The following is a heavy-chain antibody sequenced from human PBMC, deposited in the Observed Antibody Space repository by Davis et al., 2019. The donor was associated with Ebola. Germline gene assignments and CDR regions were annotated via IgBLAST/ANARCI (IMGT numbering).Heavy chain of an antibody. CDR2: ITFTSEFI. CDR1: GFTFRNYA. J-gene: IGHJ3*01. V-gene: IGHV3-21*01. CDR3: ATSYSGSSTAFDV. D-gene: IGHD6-6*01. Sequence: GGSLRLSCPASGFTFRNYAMNWFRQAPGKGLEWVSSITFTSEFIYYADAVKGRFTISRDNAKNSLYLQMNSLRAEDTAVYYCATSYSGSSTAFDVWGQGTMVTVSS.